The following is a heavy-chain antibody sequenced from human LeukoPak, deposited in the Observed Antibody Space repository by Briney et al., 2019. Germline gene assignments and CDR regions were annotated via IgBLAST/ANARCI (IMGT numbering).Heavy chain of an antibody. CDR3: ARGKNAGLDY. CDR2: TYYRSKWYN. CDR1: GDSVSSNSAA. J-gene: IGHJ4*02. V-gene: IGHV6-1*01. D-gene: IGHD1-1*01. Sequence: SQTLSLTCAISGDSVSSNSAAWNWLRQSPLRGLEWLGRTYYRSKWYNEYAVSVKSRVIINPDTSKNQFSLQLNSVTPEDTAVYYCARGKNAGLDYWGQGALVTVSS.